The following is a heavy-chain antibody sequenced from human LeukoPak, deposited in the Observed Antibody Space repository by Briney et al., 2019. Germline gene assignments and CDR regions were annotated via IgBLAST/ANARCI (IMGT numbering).Heavy chain of an antibody. CDR2: INPNSGGT. D-gene: IGHD3-22*01. J-gene: IGHJ3*02. CDR1: GYTFTGYY. V-gene: IGHV1-2*02. Sequence: ASVKVSCKASGYTFTGYYMHWVRQAPGQGLEWMGWINPNSGGTNYAQKFQGRVTMTRDTSISTAYMELSRLRSDDTAVYYCARPDSSGYYSTDIWGQGTMVTVSS. CDR3: ARPDSSGYYSTDI.